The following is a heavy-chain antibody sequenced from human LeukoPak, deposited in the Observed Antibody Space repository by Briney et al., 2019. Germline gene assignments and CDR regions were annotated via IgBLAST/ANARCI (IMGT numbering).Heavy chain of an antibody. D-gene: IGHD6-19*01. Sequence: GASVKVSCKASGYTFTGYYMHWVRQVPGQGLEWMGWINPNSGGTNYAQKFQGRVTMTRDTSISTAYMELSRLRSDDTAVYYCARGEGIESSGWSPGYNWFDPWGQGTLVTVSS. CDR1: GYTFTGYY. V-gene: IGHV1-2*02. CDR2: INPNSGGT. J-gene: IGHJ5*02. CDR3: ARGEGIESSGWSPGYNWFDP.